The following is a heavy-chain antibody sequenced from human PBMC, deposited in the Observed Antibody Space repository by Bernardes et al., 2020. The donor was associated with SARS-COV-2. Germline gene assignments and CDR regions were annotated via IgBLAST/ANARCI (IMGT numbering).Heavy chain of an antibody. CDR1: GYRFTTYW. CDR3: ARLFSSCSGGRCYSDAFDV. D-gene: IGHD2-15*01. CDR2: IYPADSDI. V-gene: IGHV5-51*01. J-gene: IGHJ3*01. Sequence: GESLKISCQGSGYRFTTYWIGWVRQMPGKGLERLGIIYPADSDIRYSPSLQGQVTISVDKSISTAYLQWNSLRASDTAMYYCARLFSSCSGGRCYSDAFDVWGQGTMVTVSS.